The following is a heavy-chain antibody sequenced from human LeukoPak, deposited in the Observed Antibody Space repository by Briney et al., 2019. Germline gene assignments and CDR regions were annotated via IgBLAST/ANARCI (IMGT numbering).Heavy chain of an antibody. Sequence: GESLKISCKGSGYSFTSYWIGWVRQMPGKGLEWMGIIYPGDSDTRYSPSFQGQVTISADKSISTAYPQWSSLKASDTAMYYCARPRSSSGWYSVPDAFDIWGQGTMVTVSS. CDR1: GYSFTSYW. J-gene: IGHJ3*02. D-gene: IGHD6-19*01. V-gene: IGHV5-51*01. CDR2: IYPGDSDT. CDR3: ARPRSSSGWYSVPDAFDI.